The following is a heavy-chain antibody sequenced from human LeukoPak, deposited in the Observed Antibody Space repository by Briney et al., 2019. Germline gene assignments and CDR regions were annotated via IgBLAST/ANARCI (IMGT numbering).Heavy chain of an antibody. CDR1: GFTFSSYA. V-gene: IGHV3-23*01. J-gene: IGHJ3*02. CDR3: ARMGSGGAFDI. Sequence: GGSLRLSCAASGFTFSSYAMSWVRQAPGKGLEWVSAISGSGGSTYYADSVKGRFTISRDNAKNSLYLQMNSLRAEDTAVYYCARMGSGGAFDIWGQGTMVTVSS. CDR2: ISGSGGST. D-gene: IGHD1-26*01.